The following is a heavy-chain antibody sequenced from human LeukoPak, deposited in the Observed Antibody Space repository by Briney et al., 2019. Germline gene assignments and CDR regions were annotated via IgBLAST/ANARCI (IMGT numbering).Heavy chain of an antibody. CDR1: GFTFSSYW. CDR2: IKQDGSEK. D-gene: IGHD3-10*01. J-gene: IGHJ6*02. CDR3: ARVVGVLLWFGELLSLGGMDV. Sequence: GGSLRLSCAASGFTFSSYWMSWVRQAPGKGLEWVANIKQDGSEKYYVDSVKGRFTISRDNAKNSLYLQMNSLRAEDTAVYYCARVVGVLLWFGELLSLGGMDVWGQGTTVTDSS. V-gene: IGHV3-7*01.